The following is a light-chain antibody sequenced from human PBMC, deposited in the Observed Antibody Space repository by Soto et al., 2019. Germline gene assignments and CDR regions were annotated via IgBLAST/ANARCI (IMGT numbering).Light chain of an antibody. J-gene: IGLJ1*01. CDR3: CSYAGSYTFGV. Sequence: QSVLTQPRSVSGSPGQSVTISCTGTSSDVGGYNYVSWYQQHPGKAPKLMIYDVSKRPSGVPDRFSGSKSGNTASLTISGLQAEDEDDYYCCSYAGSYTFGVFGTGTKVTVL. CDR2: DVS. V-gene: IGLV2-11*01. CDR1: SSDVGGYNY.